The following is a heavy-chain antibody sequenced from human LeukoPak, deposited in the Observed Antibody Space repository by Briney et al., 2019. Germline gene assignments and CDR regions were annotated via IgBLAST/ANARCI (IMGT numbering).Heavy chain of an antibody. J-gene: IGHJ4*02. CDR2: ISSSTSTI. CDR1: GFTFSSYS. Sequence: GGSLRLPCAASGFTFSSYSMNWVRQAPGKGLEWVSYISSSTSTIYYADSVKGRFAISRDNAKNSLYLQMNSLRVEDTAVYYCARAAYSSSQSFDYWGQGTLVTVSS. D-gene: IGHD6-6*01. CDR3: ARAAYSSSQSFDY. V-gene: IGHV3-48*04.